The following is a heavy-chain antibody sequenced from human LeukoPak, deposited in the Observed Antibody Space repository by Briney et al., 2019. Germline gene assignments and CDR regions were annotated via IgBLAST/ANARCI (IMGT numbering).Heavy chain of an antibody. CDR3: AKDSSAVHYDFWSGSPLFDY. V-gene: IGHV3-53*01. D-gene: IGHD3-3*01. Sequence: GGSLRLSCAASGFTVSSNYMSWVRQAPGKGLEWVSVIYSGGSTYYADSVKGRFTISRDNSKNTLYLQMNSLRAEDTAVYYCAKDSSAVHYDFWSGSPLFDYWGQGTLVTVSS. J-gene: IGHJ4*02. CDR2: IYSGGST. CDR1: GFTVSSNY.